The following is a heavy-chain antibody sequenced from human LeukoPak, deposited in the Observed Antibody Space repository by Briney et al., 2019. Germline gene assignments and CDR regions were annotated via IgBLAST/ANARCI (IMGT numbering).Heavy chain of an antibody. CDR3: ARSPPKGTMIVV. Sequence: ASVKLSCKASGYTFTSYYMHWVRQAPGQGLEWMGIINPSGGSTSYAQKFQGRVTMTRDTSTSTVYMELSSLRSEDTAVYYCARSPPKGTMIVVWGQGTLVTVSS. V-gene: IGHV1-46*01. D-gene: IGHD3-22*01. CDR1: GYTFTSYY. J-gene: IGHJ4*02. CDR2: INPSGGST.